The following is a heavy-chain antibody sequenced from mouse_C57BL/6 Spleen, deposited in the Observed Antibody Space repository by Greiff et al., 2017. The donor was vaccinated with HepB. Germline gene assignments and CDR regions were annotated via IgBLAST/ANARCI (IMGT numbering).Heavy chain of an antibody. D-gene: IGHD1-1*01. J-gene: IGHJ3*01. V-gene: IGHV1-82*01. CDR1: GYAFSSSW. Sequence: ESGPELVKPGASVKISCKASGYAFSSSWMNWVKQRPGKGLEWIGRIYPGDGDTNYNGKFKGKATLTADKSSSTAYMQLSSLTSEDSAVYFCARFYYYGYWGQGTLVTVSA. CDR3: ARFYYYGY. CDR2: IYPGDGDT.